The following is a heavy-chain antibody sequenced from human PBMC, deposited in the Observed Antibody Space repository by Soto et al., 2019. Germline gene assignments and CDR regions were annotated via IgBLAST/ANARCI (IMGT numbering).Heavy chain of an antibody. J-gene: IGHJ4*02. CDR2: IKQAGTDK. V-gene: IGHV3-7*05. CDR1: GFTFSNYW. D-gene: IGHD1-26*01. Sequence: PGGSLRLSCAASGFTFSNYWMTWVRQAPGKGLEWVANIKQAGTDKYYVDSVKGRFTISRDNAKNSLYLQMNSLRAEDTAVYYCATSIREIDYWGQGTLVTVSS. CDR3: ATSIREIDY.